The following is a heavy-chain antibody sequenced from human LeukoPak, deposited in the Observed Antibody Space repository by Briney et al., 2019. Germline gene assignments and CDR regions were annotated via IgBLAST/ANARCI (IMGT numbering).Heavy chain of an antibody. D-gene: IGHD1-1*01. CDR1: GYTLTELS. CDR2: FDLEDGET. V-gene: IGHV1-24*01. J-gene: IGHJ6*02. CDR3: AVSLTTGGYYGMDV. Sequence: ASVEVSCKVSGYTLTELSLHWVRQAPGKGLEWMGRFDLEDGETIYARKFQGRVTMTEDTSTDTAYMELSSLRSEDTAVYFCAVSLTTGGYYGMDVWGQGTTVTVSS.